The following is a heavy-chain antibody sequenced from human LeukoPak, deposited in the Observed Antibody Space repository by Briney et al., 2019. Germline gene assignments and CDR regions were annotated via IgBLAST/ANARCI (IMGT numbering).Heavy chain of an antibody. D-gene: IGHD3-10*01. CDR1: GGSIRSSSHY. CDR2: IYYSGST. Sequence: PSETLSLTCSVSGGSIRSSSHYWAWIRQPPGKGLEWIGSIYYSGSTHYNPSLKSRVTISVDTSKNQFSLKLSSVTAADTAVYYCARRGIWFGAYYYYMDVWGKGTTVTISS. CDR3: ARRGIWFGAYYYYMDV. V-gene: IGHV4-39*01. J-gene: IGHJ6*03.